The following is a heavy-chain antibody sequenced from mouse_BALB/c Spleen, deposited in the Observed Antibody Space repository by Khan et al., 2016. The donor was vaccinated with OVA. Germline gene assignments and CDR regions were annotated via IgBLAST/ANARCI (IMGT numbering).Heavy chain of an antibody. Sequence: QVQLQQPGAELVKPGASVKLSCKASGYTFSSYWMHWVKQGPGQGLEWIGEIDPSDSHTNYNQKFKGKATLNVDKSSSTAYMHLSSLTSEDSAVYYCARSYYYGSSTWFAYWGQGTLVTVSA. V-gene: IGHV1-69*02. CDR1: GYTFSSYW. CDR2: IDPSDSHT. J-gene: IGHJ3*01. CDR3: ARSYYYGSSTWFAY. D-gene: IGHD1-1*01.